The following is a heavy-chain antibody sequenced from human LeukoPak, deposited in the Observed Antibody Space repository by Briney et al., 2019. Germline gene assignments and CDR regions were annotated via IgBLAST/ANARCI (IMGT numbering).Heavy chain of an antibody. Sequence: GGSLRLSCAASRFAFSSYVMSWVRQAPGKGLEWVSTITTGGTDTYYADSVKGRFTISRDNAKNSLYLQMNSLRAEDTAVYYCASRCSGGSCYSGHYWGQGTLVTVSS. J-gene: IGHJ4*02. D-gene: IGHD2-15*01. CDR3: ASRCSGGSCYSGHY. CDR1: RFAFSSYV. V-gene: IGHV3-23*05. CDR2: ITTGGTDT.